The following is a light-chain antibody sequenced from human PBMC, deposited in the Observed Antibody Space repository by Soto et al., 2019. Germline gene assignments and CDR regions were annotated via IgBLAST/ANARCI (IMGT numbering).Light chain of an antibody. J-gene: IGLJ2*01. CDR1: SSNIGNNY. CDR3: GTWDSSLRGVV. V-gene: IGLV1-51*02. CDR2: ENN. Sequence: QSVLTQPPSVSAAPGQKVTISCSGSSSNIGNNYVSWYQQIPGTAPKVLIYENNKRPSGIPDRFSGSKSGTSATLGITGLQTGDEADYYCGTWDSSLRGVVFGGGTKLTVL.